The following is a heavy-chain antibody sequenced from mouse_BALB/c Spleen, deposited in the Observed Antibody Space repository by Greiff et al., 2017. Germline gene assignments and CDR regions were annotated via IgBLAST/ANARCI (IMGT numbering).Heavy chain of an antibody. CDR3: APDCDGSSSWFAY. J-gene: IGHJ3*01. Sequence: VQLQQSGAELVKPGASVKLSCTASGFNIKDTYMHWVKQRPEQGLEWIGRIDPANGNTKYAPKFQGKATITADTSSNTAYLQLSSLTSEDTAVYYCAPDCDGSSSWFAYWGQGTLVTVSA. D-gene: IGHD1-1*01. V-gene: IGHV14-3*02. CDR2: IDPANGNT. CDR1: GFNIKDTY.